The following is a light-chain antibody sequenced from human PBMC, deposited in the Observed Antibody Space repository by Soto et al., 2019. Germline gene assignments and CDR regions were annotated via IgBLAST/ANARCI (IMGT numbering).Light chain of an antibody. J-gene: IGKJ2*01. CDR1: HSISRW. CDR3: QQYNGYPYT. CDR2: KAS. Sequence: DIQMTQSPSTLSASVGDRVTITCRASHSISRWLAWYQQKPGNAPKVLIYKASNLETGVPPRFSGSGSETEFTLTRSSLQPDDYATYYCQQYNGYPYTFGQGTKVEI. V-gene: IGKV1-5*03.